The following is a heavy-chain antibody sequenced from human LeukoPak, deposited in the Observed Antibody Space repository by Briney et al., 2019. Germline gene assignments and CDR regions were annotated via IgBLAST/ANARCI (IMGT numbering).Heavy chain of an antibody. CDR3: ARGRSIAARRTVYFDY. V-gene: IGHV4-34*01. J-gene: IGHJ4*02. Sequence: SETLSLTCTVSGDSISTYYWSWIRQPPGKGLEWIGEINHSGSTNYNPSLKSRVTISVDTSKNQFSLKLSSVTAADTAVYYCARGRSIAARRTVYFDYWGQGTLVTVSS. CDR2: INHSGST. D-gene: IGHD6-6*01. CDR1: GDSISTYY.